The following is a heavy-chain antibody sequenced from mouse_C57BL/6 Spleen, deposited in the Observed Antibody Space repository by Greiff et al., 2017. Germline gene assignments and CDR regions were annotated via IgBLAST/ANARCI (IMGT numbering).Heavy chain of an antibody. V-gene: IGHV5-16*01. Sequence: EVKLVESEGGLVQPGSSMKLSCTASGFTFSDYYMAWVRQVPEKGLEWVANINYDGSSTYYLDSLKSRFIISRDNAKNILYLQMSSLKSEDTATYYCARDYWDVGAFDYWGQGTTLTVSS. CDR3: ARDYWDVGAFDY. J-gene: IGHJ2*01. CDR2: INYDGSST. CDR1: GFTFSDYY. D-gene: IGHD4-1*01.